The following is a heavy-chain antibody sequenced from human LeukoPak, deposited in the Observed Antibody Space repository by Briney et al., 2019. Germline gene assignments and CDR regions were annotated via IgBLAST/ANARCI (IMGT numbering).Heavy chain of an antibody. J-gene: IGHJ4*02. D-gene: IGHD6-13*01. CDR2: IKQDGSEK. CDR1: GFTFSNYW. CDR3: ANLAAAGYHPGADY. V-gene: IGHV3-7*01. Sequence: GGSLRLSCAASGFTFSNYWMSWVRQAPGKGLEWVANIKQDGSEKYYVDSVKGRFTISRDNSKNTLYLQMNSLRAEDTAVYYCANLAAAGYHPGADYWGQGTLVTVSS.